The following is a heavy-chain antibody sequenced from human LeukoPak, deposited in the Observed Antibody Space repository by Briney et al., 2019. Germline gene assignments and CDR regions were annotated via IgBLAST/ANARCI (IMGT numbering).Heavy chain of an antibody. CDR2: VSGSGGCT. CDR3: AKDHRWEYQLPGGTAFDI. D-gene: IGHD2-2*01. CDR1: GFTVSSYA. V-gene: IGHV3-23*01. Sequence: GRSLRLACAVSGFTVSSYAMRWVRHPRGKGLECLSLVSGSGGCTSYADSMKSRLTIYTENSKNTLYLQMNSLRAEDTAVYYCAKDHRWEYQLPGGTAFDIWGQGTMVTVSS. J-gene: IGHJ3*02.